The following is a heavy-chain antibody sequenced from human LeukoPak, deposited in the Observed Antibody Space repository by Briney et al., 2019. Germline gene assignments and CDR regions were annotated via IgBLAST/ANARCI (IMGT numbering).Heavy chain of an antibody. CDR2: IYYSGST. CDR3: ARGGGITMIVVVITPDYFDY. J-gene: IGHJ4*02. CDR1: GGSISSSSYY. Sequence: SETLSLTCTVSGGSISSSSYYWGWIRQPPGKGLEWIGSIYYSGSTYYNPSLKSRVTISVDTSKNQFSLKLSSVTAADTAVYYCARGGGITMIVVVITPDYFDYWGQGTLVTVSS. V-gene: IGHV4-39*01. D-gene: IGHD3-22*01.